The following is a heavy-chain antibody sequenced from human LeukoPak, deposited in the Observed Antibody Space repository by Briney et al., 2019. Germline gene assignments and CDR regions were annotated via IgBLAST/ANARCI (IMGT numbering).Heavy chain of an antibody. Sequence: PGGSLRLSCAASGFTFSSYAMHWVRQAPGKGLEWVAVISYDGSNKYYADSVKGRFTISRDNSKNTLYLQMNSLRAEDTAVYYCAREHSSGWYTLHYFDYWGQGTLVTVSS. CDR2: ISYDGSNK. CDR1: GFTFSSYA. D-gene: IGHD6-19*01. J-gene: IGHJ4*02. CDR3: AREHSSGWYTLHYFDY. V-gene: IGHV3-30-3*01.